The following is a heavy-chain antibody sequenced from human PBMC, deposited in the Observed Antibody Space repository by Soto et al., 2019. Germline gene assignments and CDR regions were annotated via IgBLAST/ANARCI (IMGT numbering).Heavy chain of an antibody. Sequence: QVQLVQSGAEVKKPGSSVKVSCKDSGGTFSTYSLFWVRQAPGQGLEWMGRIIPMLGTRNYAQRFQDRVTITADTTTATAHMELSSLRSEDTALYYCTVGSWSGEVFDIWGQGTMVTVS. CDR2: IIPMLGTR. CDR3: TVGSWSGEVFDI. V-gene: IGHV1-69*08. J-gene: IGHJ3*02. CDR1: GGTFSTYS. D-gene: IGHD2-21*01.